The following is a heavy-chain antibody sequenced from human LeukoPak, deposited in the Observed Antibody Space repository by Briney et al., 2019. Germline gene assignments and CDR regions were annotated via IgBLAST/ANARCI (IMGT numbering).Heavy chain of an antibody. CDR3: ARDRRRHELVALKKSTNAFDI. V-gene: IGHV3-48*03. D-gene: IGHD1-26*01. CDR2: ISSSGSTI. Sequence: PGGSLRLSCAASGFTFYSYWMHWVRLVPGKGLEWVSYISSSGSTIYYADSVKGRFTISRDNAKNSLYLQMNSLRAEDTAVYYCARDRRRHELVALKKSTNAFDIWGQGTMVTVSS. J-gene: IGHJ3*02. CDR1: GFTFYSYW.